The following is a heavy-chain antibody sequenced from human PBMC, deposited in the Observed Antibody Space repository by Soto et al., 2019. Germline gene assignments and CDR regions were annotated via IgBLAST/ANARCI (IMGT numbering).Heavy chain of an antibody. V-gene: IGHV4-59*01. CDR2: IYFRGTT. CDR1: GGSISRYY. D-gene: IGHD3-22*01. J-gene: IGHJ4*02. CDR3: ARMNYYDTSGYPFDY. Sequence: SETQSLTCPVAGGSISRYYWRWIRQPPGKGLEWIGYIYFRGTTNYNPSLKSRVTMSADTSKNQFSLKLNSVTAADTAVYYCARMNYYDTSGYPFDYWGQGMMVTVSS.